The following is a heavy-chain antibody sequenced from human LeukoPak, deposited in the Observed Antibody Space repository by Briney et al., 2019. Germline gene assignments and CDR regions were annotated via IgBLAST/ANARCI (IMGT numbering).Heavy chain of an antibody. CDR2: IKQDGSEK. CDR1: GFTFSSYW. CDR3: AKHEIRAGTRNKAFDI. J-gene: IGHJ3*02. Sequence: GGSLRLSXAASGFTFSSYWMSWVRQAPGKGLEWVANIKQDGSEKKYVDSVKGRFTISRDNAKNSLYLQMNSLRAEDTAVYYCAKHEIRAGTRNKAFDIWGQGTMVTVSS. V-gene: IGHV3-7*01.